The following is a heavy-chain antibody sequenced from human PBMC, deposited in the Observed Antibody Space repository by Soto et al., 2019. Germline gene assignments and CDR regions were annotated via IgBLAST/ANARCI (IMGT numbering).Heavy chain of an antibody. Sequence: QVQLVQSGAAVKKPGASVKVSCKASGYTFTSYGISWVRQAPGQGLEWMGWISAYNGNTNYAQKLQGRVTMTTDTSTSTGYMELRSLRSDDTAVYYCARRYNWSDGGYYYSGMDVWGQGTTVTVSS. V-gene: IGHV1-18*01. CDR1: GYTFTSYG. J-gene: IGHJ6*02. CDR3: ARRYNWSDGGYYYSGMDV. CDR2: ISAYNGNT. D-gene: IGHD1-1*01.